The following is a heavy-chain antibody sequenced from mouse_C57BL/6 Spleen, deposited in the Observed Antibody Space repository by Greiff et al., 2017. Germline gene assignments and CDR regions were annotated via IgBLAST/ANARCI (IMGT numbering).Heavy chain of an antibody. Sequence: EVQLQQSGPELVQPGASVKMSCKASGYTFTDYNMHWVKQSHGKSLEWIGYINPNNGGTSYNQKVKGKATLTVNKASSTAYRGLRSLTTEESSVYYCAWSREAYWGQGTLVTVSA. CDR2: INPNNGGT. CDR3: AWSREAY. CDR1: GYTFTDYN. V-gene: IGHV1-22*01. J-gene: IGHJ3*01.